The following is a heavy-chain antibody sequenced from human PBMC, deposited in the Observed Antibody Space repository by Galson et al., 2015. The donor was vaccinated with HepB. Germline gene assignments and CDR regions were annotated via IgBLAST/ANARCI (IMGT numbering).Heavy chain of an antibody. D-gene: IGHD1-26*01. Sequence: SLRLSCAASGFTFSSYGMHWVRQAPGKGLEWVAVIWYDGSSKYYADSVKGRFTISRDNSKNTLYLQMNSLRAEDTAVYYCARDSEGRDLGTRTLGVVGAKGGQYYFDYWGQGTLVTVSS. CDR2: IWYDGSSK. V-gene: IGHV3-33*01. CDR3: ARDSEGRDLGTRTLGVVGAKGGQYYFDY. J-gene: IGHJ4*02. CDR1: GFTFSSYG.